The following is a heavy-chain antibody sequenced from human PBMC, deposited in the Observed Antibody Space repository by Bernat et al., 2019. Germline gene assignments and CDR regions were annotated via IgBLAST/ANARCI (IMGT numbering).Heavy chain of an antibody. CDR3: ARGCGEGSGCGLAFDI. Sequence: QVQLVQSGAEVKKPGASVKVSCKASGYTFTSYYTHWVRQAPGQGLEWMGIINPSGGSTSYAQKFQGRVTMTRDTSTSTVYMELSSLRSEDTAVYYCARGCGEGSGCGLAFDIWGQGTMVTVSS. CDR1: GYTFTSYY. CDR2: INPSGGST. D-gene: IGHD6-19*01. V-gene: IGHV1-46*03. J-gene: IGHJ3*02.